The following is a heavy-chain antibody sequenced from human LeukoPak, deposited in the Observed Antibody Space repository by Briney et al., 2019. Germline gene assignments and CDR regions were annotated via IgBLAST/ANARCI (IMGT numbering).Heavy chain of an antibody. Sequence: GGSLRLSCAASGFTFSSYAMSWVRQAPGKGLEWVSAISGSGGSTYYADSVKGRFTISRDNAKNSLYLQMNSLRAEDTAVYYCARDKYSSGWFDYWGQGTLVTVSS. V-gene: IGHV3-23*01. J-gene: IGHJ5*01. D-gene: IGHD6-19*01. CDR2: ISGSGGST. CDR3: ARDKYSSGWFDY. CDR1: GFTFSSYA.